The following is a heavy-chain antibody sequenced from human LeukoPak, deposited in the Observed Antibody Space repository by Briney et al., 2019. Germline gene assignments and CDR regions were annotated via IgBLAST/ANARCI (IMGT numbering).Heavy chain of an antibody. Sequence: SETLSLTCAVSGGSLSGYYWTWIRQPPGKGLEWIGDINHSGSTNYNPSLKSRVTMSVDTSKNQFSLKLSSVTAADTAVYYCARTVAGTYYFDYWGQGTLVTVSS. CDR1: GGSLSGYY. V-gene: IGHV4-34*10. CDR2: INHSGST. D-gene: IGHD6-19*01. J-gene: IGHJ4*02. CDR3: ARTVAGTYYFDY.